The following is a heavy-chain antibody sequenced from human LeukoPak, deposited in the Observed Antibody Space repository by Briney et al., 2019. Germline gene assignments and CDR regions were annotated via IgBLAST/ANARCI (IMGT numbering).Heavy chain of an antibody. CDR3: ARKPGYYGSGSYYNRGNWFNP. CDR1: GGSFSGFY. CDR2: INHSGST. J-gene: IGHJ5*02. V-gene: IGHV4-34*01. Sequence: SETLSLTCAVYGGSFSGFYWSWIRQPPGKGLEWIAEINHSGSTNFNPSLKSRVTISVDTSKNQFSLKLSSVTAADTAVYYCARKPGYYGSGSYYNRGNWFNPWGQGTLVTVSS. D-gene: IGHD3-10*01.